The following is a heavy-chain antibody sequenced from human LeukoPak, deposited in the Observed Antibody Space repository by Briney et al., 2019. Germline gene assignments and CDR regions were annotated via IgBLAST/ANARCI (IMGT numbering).Heavy chain of an antibody. CDR2: IYYRVTS. V-gene: IGHV4-59*01. Sequence: SETLSLTCTVSGDSISTYYWSWIRQPPGKGLEWIGYIYYRVTSDYNPSLRSRVTMSVDMSTRQISLKLSSVTAADTAVYYCARAVGGDGSGSLWGPGTLVTVSS. CDR1: GDSISTYY. D-gene: IGHD3-10*01. J-gene: IGHJ4*02. CDR3: ARAVGGDGSGSL.